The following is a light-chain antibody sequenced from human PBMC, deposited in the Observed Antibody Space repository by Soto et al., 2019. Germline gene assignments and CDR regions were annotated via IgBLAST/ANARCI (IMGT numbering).Light chain of an antibody. CDR2: GAY. CDR3: QQYGSSSMYT. CDR1: QSVSSSY. J-gene: IGKJ2*01. Sequence: EIVLTQSPGTLSLSPGERATLSCRASQSVSSSYLAWYQQKPGQAPRLLIYGAYSRATGIPDRFSGSGSGTDFTLTISRLEPEDFAVYYCQQYGSSSMYTFGQGTKLEIK. V-gene: IGKV3-20*01.